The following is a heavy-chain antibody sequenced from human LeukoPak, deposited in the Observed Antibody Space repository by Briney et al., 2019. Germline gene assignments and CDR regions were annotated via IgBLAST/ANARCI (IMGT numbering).Heavy chain of an antibody. CDR1: GYSFTSYW. J-gene: IGHJ6*02. D-gene: IGHD2-2*02. V-gene: IGHV5-51*01. CDR2: IYPGDSDT. CDR3: ARSGVVPDAIRSGRAYYYYGMDV. Sequence: GESLKISCKGSGYSFTSYWIGWVRQMPGKGLEWMGIIYPGDSDTRYSPSFQGQVTISADKSISTAYLQWSSLKASDTAMYYCARSGVVPDAIRSGRAYYYYGMDVWGQGTTVTVSS.